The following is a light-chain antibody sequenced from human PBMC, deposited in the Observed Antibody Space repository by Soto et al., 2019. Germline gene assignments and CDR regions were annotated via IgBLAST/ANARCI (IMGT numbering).Light chain of an antibody. V-gene: IGLV3-21*04. CDR1: NIGSKR. Sequence: SYELTQPPSVSVAPGKTARIPCGGNNIGSKRVHWYQQKPGQAPVLVIYHDSDRPSGIPERFSGSNSGNTATLTISRVEAGDEADYYCLVWDSSIGVFGTGTKVTVL. J-gene: IGLJ1*01. CDR2: HDS. CDR3: LVWDSSIGV.